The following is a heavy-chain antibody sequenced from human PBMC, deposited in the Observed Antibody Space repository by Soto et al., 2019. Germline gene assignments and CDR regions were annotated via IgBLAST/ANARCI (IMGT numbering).Heavy chain of an antibody. J-gene: IGHJ4*02. D-gene: IGHD2-15*01. CDR2: INPNSGDT. V-gene: IGHV1-2*02. Sequence: ASVKVSCKPSGYIFTAYSMHWVRQAPGQGLEWLGWINPNSGDTIYAQKFQDRVTMTCDTSVSTAYLELSSLSSDDTALYYCAREASAVVSLDYWGQGTLVTVSS. CDR3: AREASAVVSLDY. CDR1: GYIFTAYS.